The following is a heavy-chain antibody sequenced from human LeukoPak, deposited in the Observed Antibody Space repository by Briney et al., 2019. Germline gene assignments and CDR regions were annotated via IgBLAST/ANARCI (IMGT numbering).Heavy chain of an antibody. Sequence: ASVKVSCKASGYTFTSYGISWVRQAPGQGLEWMGWINTYNGNTNYAQKLQGRVTMTTDTSTNTAYMELRSLRSGDTAVYYCARDYYDSSGYYYDAFDIWGQGTMVTVSS. D-gene: IGHD3-22*01. CDR2: INTYNGNT. CDR3: ARDYYDSSGYYYDAFDI. CDR1: GYTFTSYG. V-gene: IGHV1-18*01. J-gene: IGHJ3*02.